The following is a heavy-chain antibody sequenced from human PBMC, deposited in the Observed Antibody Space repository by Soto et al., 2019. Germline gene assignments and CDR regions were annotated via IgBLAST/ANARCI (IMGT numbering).Heavy chain of an antibody. CDR1: GGPYDSFA. CDR2: IIPVFGTA. CDR3: ARFLGGAGSYYDGQNYNYYNGMDV. V-gene: IGHV1-69*13. Sequence: ASVKVSCKASGGPYDSFAISWVRQAPGQGLEWIGGIIPVFGTATYAQKFKGRVTITAEECTSTAYMELSSLTSEDTAVYYCARFLGGAGSYYDGQNYNYYNGMDVWGQGTTVTVSS. J-gene: IGHJ6*02. D-gene: IGHD3-10*01.